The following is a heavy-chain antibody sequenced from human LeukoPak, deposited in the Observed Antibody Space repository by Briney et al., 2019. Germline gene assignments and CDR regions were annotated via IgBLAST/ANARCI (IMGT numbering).Heavy chain of an antibody. D-gene: IGHD1-26*01. CDR2: ISYDGSNK. CDR3: ARGPPLLFGAFHG. CDR1: GFTFSIYA. Sequence: GRSLRLSCAASGFTFSIYAMHWVRQAPGKGLEWVAVISYDGSNKYYTDSVKGRFTISRDNSKNTLYLQMNSLRAEDTAVYYCARGPPLLFGAFHGWRQGRMVTVSS. V-gene: IGHV3-30*04. J-gene: IGHJ3*01.